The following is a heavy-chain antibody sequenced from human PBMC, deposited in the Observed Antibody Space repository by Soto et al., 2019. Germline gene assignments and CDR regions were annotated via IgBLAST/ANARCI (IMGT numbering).Heavy chain of an antibody. Sequence: SETLSLTXTVSGDSLSSGGHYWSWIRQHPGKGLEWIGHIYDSVNTYYSPSLRSRVTISADMSKNQFSLNLRSVTAADTAVYYCARVDHRGYFAILTDYWGQGTLVTVSS. CDR3: ARVDHRGYFAILTDY. D-gene: IGHD3-9*01. V-gene: IGHV4-31*02. J-gene: IGHJ4*02. CDR1: GDSLSSGGHY. CDR2: IYDSVNT.